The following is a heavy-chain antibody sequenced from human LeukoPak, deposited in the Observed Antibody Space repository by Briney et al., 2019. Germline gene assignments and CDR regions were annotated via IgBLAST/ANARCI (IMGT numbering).Heavy chain of an antibody. Sequence: SETLSLTCTVSGGSTSSYYWSWMRQPPGKGLEWIGYIYYSGSTNYNPSLKSRVTISVDTSKNQFSLKLSSVTAADTAVYYCARVGGIVDYWGQGTLVTVSS. CDR1: GGSTSSYY. CDR3: ARVGGIVDY. D-gene: IGHD2-15*01. J-gene: IGHJ4*02. V-gene: IGHV4-59*01. CDR2: IYYSGST.